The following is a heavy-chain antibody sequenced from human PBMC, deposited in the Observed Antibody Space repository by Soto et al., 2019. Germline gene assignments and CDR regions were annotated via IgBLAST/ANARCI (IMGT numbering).Heavy chain of an antibody. CDR1: GFTFDDYA. D-gene: IGHD3-16*02. J-gene: IGHJ3*02. V-gene: IGHV3-9*01. CDR3: AKAGYCSSTSCYSPNDYIWGSYRYGAFDI. CDR2: ISWNSGSI. Sequence: DVQLVESGGGLVQPGRSLRLSCAASGFTFDDYAMHWVRQAPGKGLEWVSGISWNSGSIGYADSVKGRFTISRDNAKNSLYLQMNSLRAEDTALYYCAKAGYCSSTSCYSPNDYIWGSYRYGAFDIWGQGTMVTVSS.